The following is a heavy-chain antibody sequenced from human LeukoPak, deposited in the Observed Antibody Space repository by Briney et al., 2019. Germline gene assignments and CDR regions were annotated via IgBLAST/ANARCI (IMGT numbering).Heavy chain of an antibody. CDR2: ISSSSSYI. J-gene: IGHJ3*02. D-gene: IGHD3-9*01. Sequence: GGSLRLSCAASGFTFSSYSMNWVRQAPGKGLEWVSSISSSSSYIYYADSVKGRFTISRDNAKNSLYLQMNSLRAEDTAVYYCARDQGPYYDILTGYYRGAFDIWGQGTMVTVSS. V-gene: IGHV3-21*01. CDR1: GFTFSSYS. CDR3: ARDQGPYYDILTGYYRGAFDI.